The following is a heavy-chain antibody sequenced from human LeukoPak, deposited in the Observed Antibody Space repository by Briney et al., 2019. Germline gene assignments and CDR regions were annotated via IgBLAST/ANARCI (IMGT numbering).Heavy chain of an antibody. CDR1: VFTFSSFG. D-gene: IGHD1-1*01. V-gene: IGHV3-7*03. J-gene: IGHJ4*02. Sequence: GGCLRLSCAASVFTFSSFGMSWVRQAPWKGLAWVANIKQDGSEKYFVDSVKGRFTISRDNAKNSLYLQMSSLRAEDTAVYYCARGGSRHPSPEDYWGRGTLVTVSS. CDR2: IKQDGSEK. CDR3: ARGGSRHPSPEDY.